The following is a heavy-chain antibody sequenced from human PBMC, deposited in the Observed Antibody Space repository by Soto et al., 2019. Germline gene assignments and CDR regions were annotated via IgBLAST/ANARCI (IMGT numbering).Heavy chain of an antibody. CDR1: GGSFSGYY. CDR3: ARGAGSSPLPPRIVWFDP. V-gene: IGHV4-34*01. D-gene: IGHD2-15*01. Sequence: QVQLQQSGAGLLKSSETLSLSCAVYGGSFSGYYCPWIRQSPGKGLEWIGEINHSGGTNYNPSLKTRVTKPIDTSKNELSLSVTSVTAADTRMYYCARGAGSSPLPPRIVWFDPWGQGTQVIVSS. J-gene: IGHJ5*02. CDR2: INHSGGT.